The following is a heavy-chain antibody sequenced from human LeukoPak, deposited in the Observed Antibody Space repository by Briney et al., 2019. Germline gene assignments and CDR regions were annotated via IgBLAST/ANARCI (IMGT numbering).Heavy chain of an antibody. J-gene: IGHJ4*02. CDR2: ISGSGGST. V-gene: IGHV3-23*01. Sequence: GGSLRLSCAASGFTFSSYAMSWVRQAPGKGLEWVSAISGSGGSTYYADSVKGRFTISRDNAKNSLYLQMNSLRAEDTAVYYCARDEGRSWIFDYWGQGTLVTVSS. CDR3: ARDEGRSWIFDY. D-gene: IGHD5-12*01. CDR1: GFTFSSYA.